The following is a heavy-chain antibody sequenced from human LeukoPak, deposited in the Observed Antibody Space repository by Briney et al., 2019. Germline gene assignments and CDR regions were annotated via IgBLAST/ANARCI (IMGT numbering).Heavy chain of an antibody. CDR2: INHSGST. Sequence: PSETLSLTCAVYGGSFSGYYWSWIRQPPGKGLEWIGEINHSGSTNYNPSLKSRVTISVDTSKNQFSLKLSSVTAADTAVYYCARGSLGAVYFDYWGQGTLVTVSS. CDR1: GGSFSGYY. V-gene: IGHV4-34*01. CDR3: ARGSLGAVYFDY. J-gene: IGHJ4*02.